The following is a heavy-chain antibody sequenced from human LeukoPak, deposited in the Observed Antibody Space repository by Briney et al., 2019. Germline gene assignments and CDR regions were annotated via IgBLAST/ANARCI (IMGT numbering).Heavy chain of an antibody. CDR1: GYSFNSQG. V-gene: IGHV7-4-1*02. D-gene: IGHD3-22*01. CDR3: ARDYYDSSGYYYEGY. J-gene: IGHJ4*02. CDR2: INTNTGNP. Sequence: VSVKVSCKASGYSFNSQGMNWVRQAPGQGLEWMGWINTNTGNPTYAQGFTGRFVFSLDTSVSTAYLQISSLKAEDTAVYYCARDYYDSSGYYYEGYWGQGTLVTVSS.